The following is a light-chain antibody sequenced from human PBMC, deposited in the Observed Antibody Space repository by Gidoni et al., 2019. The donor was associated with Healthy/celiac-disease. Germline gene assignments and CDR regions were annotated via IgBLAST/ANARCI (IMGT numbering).Light chain of an antibody. Sequence: DFQMTQPPSSLPASVGDRVTITCRASQSISSYLNWYQQKPGKAPKLLIYAASSLQSGVPSRFSGSGSGTDFTLTISSLQPEDFATYYCQQSYSTPYTFGQGTKLEIK. V-gene: IGKV1-39*01. CDR2: AAS. CDR3: QQSYSTPYT. J-gene: IGKJ2*01. CDR1: QSISSY.